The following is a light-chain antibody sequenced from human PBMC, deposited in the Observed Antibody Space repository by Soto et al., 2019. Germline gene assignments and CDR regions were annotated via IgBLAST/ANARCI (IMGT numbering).Light chain of an antibody. CDR3: QPFDNSPMFT. CDR2: VAS. CDR1: QDIGDY. V-gene: IGKV1-33*01. J-gene: IGKJ2*01. Sequence: DIQMTQSPSSLSAYVGDRVIITCQASQDIGDYLNWYQHRPGKAPRLLIYVASNLETGVPSRFSGSGYGSHFTLNINSLQPEDIATYYCQPFDNSPMFTFGQGTKVDIK.